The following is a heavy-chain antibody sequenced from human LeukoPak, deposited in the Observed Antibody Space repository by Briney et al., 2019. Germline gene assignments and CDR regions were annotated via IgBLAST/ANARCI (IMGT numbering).Heavy chain of an antibody. J-gene: IGHJ3*02. Sequence: GGSVKVSCMASGGTFSSYAISWVRQAPGQGLEWMGIINPSGGSTSYAQKFQGRVTMSRDTSTSTVYMELSSLRSEDTAVYYCARCDQSGSYKVYAFVIWGQGTMVTVS. CDR3: ARCDQSGSYKVYAFVI. CDR2: INPSGGST. V-gene: IGHV1-46*01. D-gene: IGHD1-26*01. CDR1: GGTFSSYA.